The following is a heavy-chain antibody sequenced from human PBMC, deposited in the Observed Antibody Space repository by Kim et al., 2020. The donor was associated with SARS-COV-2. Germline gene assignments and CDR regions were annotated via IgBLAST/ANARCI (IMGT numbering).Heavy chain of an antibody. J-gene: IGHJ6*03. CDR2: IIWNSGSI. CDR1: GFTFDDYA. D-gene: IGHD1-26*01. Sequence: GGSLRLSCAAYGFTFDDYAMHWVRQAPGKGLEWVSGIIWNSGSIGYADSVKGRFTISRDNAKNSLYLQMNSLRAEDTALYYCAKDKGSGSYYYYMDVWGKGTTVTVSS. V-gene: IGHV3-9*01. CDR3: AKDKGSGSYYYYMDV.